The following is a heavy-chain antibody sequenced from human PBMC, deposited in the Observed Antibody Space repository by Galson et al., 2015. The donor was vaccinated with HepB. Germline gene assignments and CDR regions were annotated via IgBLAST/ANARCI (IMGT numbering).Heavy chain of an antibody. CDR1: GYTFSSYS. CDR3: ARGAVVVAVGATENNWFDP. J-gene: IGHJ5*02. Sequence: QSGAEVKRPGTSVKVSCKASGYTFSSYSITWVRQAPGQGLEWVGWISPHNRYTNYAQNFQSRVTMTTDTSTNTAYMELRSLRSDDTAIYYCARGAVVVAVGATENNWFDPWGRGTLVTVSS. V-gene: IGHV1-18*01. CDR2: ISPHNRYT. D-gene: IGHD2-15*01.